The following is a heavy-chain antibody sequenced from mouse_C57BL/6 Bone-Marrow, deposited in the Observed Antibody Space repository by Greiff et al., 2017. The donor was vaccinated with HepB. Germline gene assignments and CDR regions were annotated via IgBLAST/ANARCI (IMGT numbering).Heavy chain of an antibody. CDR2: IYPRSGNT. V-gene: IGHV1-81*01. D-gene: IGHD1-1*01. J-gene: IGHJ2*01. CDR1: GYTFTSYG. Sequence: VQLQQSGAELARPGASVKLSCKASGYTFTSYGISWVKQRTGQGLEWIGEIYPRSGNTYYNEKFKGKATMTADKSSSTSYMELRSLTSEDSAVYFCARGTLVAGDYWGQGTTLTVSS. CDR3: ARGTLVAGDY.